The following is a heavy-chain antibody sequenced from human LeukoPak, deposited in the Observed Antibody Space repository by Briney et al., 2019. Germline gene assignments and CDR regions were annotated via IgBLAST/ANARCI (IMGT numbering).Heavy chain of an antibody. D-gene: IGHD1-26*01. CDR2: ISGSSSYI. CDR1: GFTFSSYS. V-gene: IGHV3-21*04. Sequence: GGSLRLSCAVSGFTFSSYSMNWVRQAPGKGLEWVSSISGSSSYIYYADSVKGRFTISRHNAKNSLYLEMNSLRAEDTAVYYCAKEKRVGVTPPYFDYWGQGTLVTVSS. CDR3: AKEKRVGVTPPYFDY. J-gene: IGHJ4*02.